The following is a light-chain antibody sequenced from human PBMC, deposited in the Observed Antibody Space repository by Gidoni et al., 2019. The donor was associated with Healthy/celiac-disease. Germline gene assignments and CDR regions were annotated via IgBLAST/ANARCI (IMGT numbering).Light chain of an antibody. Sequence: DIQMTQATSSPSASVGDRVTITCRASQSISSYLNWYQQKPGKAPKLLIYAASSLQSGVPSRFSGSGSGTDFTLTISSLQPEDFATYYCQQSYSTPPWTFGQGTKVEIK. J-gene: IGKJ1*01. CDR3: QQSYSTPPWT. CDR2: AAS. V-gene: IGKV1-39*01. CDR1: QSISSY.